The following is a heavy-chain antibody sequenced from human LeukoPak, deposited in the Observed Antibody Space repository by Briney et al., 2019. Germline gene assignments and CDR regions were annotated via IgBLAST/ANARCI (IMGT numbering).Heavy chain of an antibody. J-gene: IGHJ4*02. CDR1: GFTFSSYS. Sequence: GGSLRLYCAASGFTFSSYSMKWVRQAPGKGLEWVSSISSSSSYIYYADSVKGRFTISRDNAKNSLYLQMNSLRAEDTAVYYCARARSGWYSGSGYFDYWGQGTLVTVSS. D-gene: IGHD6-19*01. CDR3: ARARSGWYSGSGYFDY. CDR2: ISSSSSYI. V-gene: IGHV3-21*01.